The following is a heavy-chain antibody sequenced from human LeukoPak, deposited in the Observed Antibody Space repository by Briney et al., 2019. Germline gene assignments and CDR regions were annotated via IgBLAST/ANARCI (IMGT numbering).Heavy chain of an antibody. CDR2: INDNGGQT. CDR1: GFAFNNYA. Sequence: GGSLRLSCAASGFAFNNYAMTWVRQAPGKGLEWVSNINDNGGQTHYADAVKGRFTISRENSKNTIFLQMDSLRAEDTAVYYCAKTQWKVGATDYFDYWGQGILVTVSS. V-gene: IGHV3-23*01. J-gene: IGHJ4*02. CDR3: AKTQWKVGATDYFDY. D-gene: IGHD1-26*01.